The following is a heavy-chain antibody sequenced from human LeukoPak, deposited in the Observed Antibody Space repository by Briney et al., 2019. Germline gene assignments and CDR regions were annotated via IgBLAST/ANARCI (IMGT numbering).Heavy chain of an antibody. V-gene: IGHV4-59*01. J-gene: IGHJ5*02. Sequence: SETLSLTCTVSGGSISSYYWSWIRQPPEKGLEWIGYIYYSGSTNYNPSLKSRVTISVDTSKNQFSLKLSSVTAADTAVYYCARDSQYYDFWSGYSYDNWFDPWGQGTLVTVSS. CDR1: GGSISSYY. CDR2: IYYSGST. D-gene: IGHD3-3*01. CDR3: ARDSQYYDFWSGYSYDNWFDP.